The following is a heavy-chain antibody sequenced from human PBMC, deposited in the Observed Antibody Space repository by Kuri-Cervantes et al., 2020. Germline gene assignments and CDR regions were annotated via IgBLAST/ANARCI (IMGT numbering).Heavy chain of an antibody. V-gene: IGHV3-48*03. CDR3: ARDPGGYYYGSGSYYSLSYGMDV. Sequence: LSLTCAASGYIFSSYGMSWVRQAPGKGLEWVSYISTSGSTIYYADSVKGRFTISRDNAKNSLYLQMNSLRAEDTAVYYCARDPGGYYYGSGSYYSLSYGMDVWGQGTTVTVSS. CDR2: ISTSGSTI. CDR1: GYIFSSYG. J-gene: IGHJ6*02. D-gene: IGHD3-10*01.